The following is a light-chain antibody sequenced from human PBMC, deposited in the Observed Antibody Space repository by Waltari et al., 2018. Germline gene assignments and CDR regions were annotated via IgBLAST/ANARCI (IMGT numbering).Light chain of an antibody. V-gene: IGKV1-39*01. CDR3: QQSDSLPLT. CDR1: QTINKY. J-gene: IGKJ4*01. Sequence: DSHMTQSPSSLSASVGDRFTITCRASQTINKYLNWYQQKPGKAPKVLISVVSYLHTGVPSRFSGSGSGTDFTLTISSLQPEDFATYYCQQSDSLPLTFGGGTKVEIK. CDR2: VVS.